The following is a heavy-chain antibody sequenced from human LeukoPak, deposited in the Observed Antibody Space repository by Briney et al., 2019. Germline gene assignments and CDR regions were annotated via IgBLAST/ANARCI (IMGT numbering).Heavy chain of an antibody. D-gene: IGHD3-10*01. CDR1: GGSISSYY. V-gene: IGHV4-4*07. CDR2: IYTSGST. CDR3: ARSGYYYGSGSYDPDSYYFDY. Sequence: SETLSLTCTVSGGSISSYYWSWIRQPAGKGLEWIGRIYTSGSTNYNPSLKSRVTMSVDTSKNQFSLKLSSVTAADTAVYYCARSGYYYGSGSYDPDSYYFDYWGQGTLVTVSS. J-gene: IGHJ4*02.